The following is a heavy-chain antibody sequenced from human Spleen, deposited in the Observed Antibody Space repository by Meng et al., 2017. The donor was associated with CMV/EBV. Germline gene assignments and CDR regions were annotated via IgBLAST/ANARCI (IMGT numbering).Heavy chain of an antibody. D-gene: IGHD6-19*01. CDR2: ISSSGSTK. J-gene: IGHJ4*02. V-gene: IGHV3-48*03. CDR1: GFTFSSYE. Sequence: GESLKISCAASGFTFSSYEMNWVRQAPGKGLEWVSYISSSGSTKYYADSVKGRFTISRDNAKNSLYLQMNSLRAEDTALYYCARDPVRYRSSGWYDYWGQGTLVTVSS. CDR3: ARDPVRYRSSGWYDY.